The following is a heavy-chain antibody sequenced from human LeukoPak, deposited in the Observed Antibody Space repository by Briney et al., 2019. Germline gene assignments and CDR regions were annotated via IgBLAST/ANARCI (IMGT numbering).Heavy chain of an antibody. D-gene: IGHD1-26*01. CDR1: GFTVSSNY. CDR2: NSGSGGGT. V-gene: IGHV3-23*01. Sequence: GGSLKLSCAAYGFTVSSNYMSWVRQAPEKGLERVATNSGSGGGTYYADSVKGRFTISRDDSKNTLYLQMNSLRAEDTAVYYCAKDLGRYRNNYFDYWGQGTLVTVSS. CDR3: AKDLGRYRNNYFDY. J-gene: IGHJ4*02.